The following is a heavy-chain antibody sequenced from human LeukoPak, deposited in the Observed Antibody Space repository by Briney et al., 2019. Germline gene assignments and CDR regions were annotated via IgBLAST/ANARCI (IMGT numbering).Heavy chain of an antibody. CDR2: IIPIFSTT. Sequence: SVKVSCKASGGTFSKYAISWVRQAPGQGLEWMGGIIPIFSTTNYAQKFQARVTITADESTSTAYMELSSLRSDDTAMHYCARQDAKCSSTSCYAGGWFDPWGQGTPVTVSS. D-gene: IGHD2-2*01. V-gene: IGHV1-69*13. CDR1: GGTFSKYA. J-gene: IGHJ5*02. CDR3: ARQDAKCSSTSCYAGGWFDP.